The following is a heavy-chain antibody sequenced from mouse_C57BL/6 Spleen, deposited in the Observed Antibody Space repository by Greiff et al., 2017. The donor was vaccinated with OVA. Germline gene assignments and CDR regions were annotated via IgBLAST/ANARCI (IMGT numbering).Heavy chain of an antibody. CDR3: ATYGNPYYYAMDY. D-gene: IGHD2-1*01. V-gene: IGHV1-64*01. J-gene: IGHJ4*01. CDR1: GYTFTSYW. CDR2: IHPNSGST. Sequence: QVQLQQPGAELVKPGASVKLSCKASGYTFTSYWMHWVKQRPGPGLEWIGMIHPNSGSTNYNEKFKSKATLTVDKSSSTAYMQLSSLTSEDSAVYYCATYGNPYYYAMDYWGQGTSVTVSS.